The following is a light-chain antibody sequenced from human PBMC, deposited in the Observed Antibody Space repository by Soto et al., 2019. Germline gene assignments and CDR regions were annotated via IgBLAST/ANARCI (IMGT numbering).Light chain of an antibody. J-gene: IGKJ5*01. Sequence: EIVFTQSPATLSLSPGERATLSCRASQNISVYLAWYRQKPGQAPRLLIYAASNRATGIPARFSGSGSGTDFTLTISSLEPEDFAVYYCQQRSNWPPITFGQGTRLEI. V-gene: IGKV3-11*01. CDR1: QNISVY. CDR2: AAS. CDR3: QQRSNWPPIT.